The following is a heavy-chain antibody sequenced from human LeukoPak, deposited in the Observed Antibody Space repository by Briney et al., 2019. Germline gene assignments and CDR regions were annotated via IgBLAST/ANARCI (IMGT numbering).Heavy chain of an antibody. CDR1: GFTFSDYY. CDR2: ISSGGSAI. CDR3: ARARGSGVYSLDY. Sequence: PGGSLRLSCAASGFTFSDYYMSWIRQAPGKGLEWLSYISSGGSAIHYADSVRGRFTTSRDNAKNSLYLQMNSLRAEDTAVYYCARARGSGVYSLDYWGQGTLVTVSS. V-gene: IGHV3-11*01. D-gene: IGHD3-10*01. J-gene: IGHJ4*02.